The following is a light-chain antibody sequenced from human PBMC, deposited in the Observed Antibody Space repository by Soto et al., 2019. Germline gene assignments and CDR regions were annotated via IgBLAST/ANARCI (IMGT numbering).Light chain of an antibody. CDR2: GAS. Sequence: EIVLTQSPGTLSLSPGQRATLSCRASQSVSSSFLAWYQQKPGQAPRLLIYGASSRATGIPDRFSGSGSGTDFTLTISRLEPEDLAVYYCQQYGSSPFTFFPGTKVDIK. V-gene: IGKV3-20*01. CDR3: QQYGSSPFT. CDR1: QSVSSSF. J-gene: IGKJ3*01.